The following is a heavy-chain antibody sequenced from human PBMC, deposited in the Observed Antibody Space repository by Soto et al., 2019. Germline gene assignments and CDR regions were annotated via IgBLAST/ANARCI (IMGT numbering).Heavy chain of an antibody. V-gene: IGHV3-9*01. Sequence: GGSLRLSCAASGFTFDDYAMHWVRQAPGKGLEWVSGISWNSGSIGYADSVKGRFTISRDKAKNSLYLQMNSLRAEDKGLYYCAKDKAWDTMIVVVITGDAFDIWGQGTMVTVSS. J-gene: IGHJ3*02. CDR1: GFTFDDYA. D-gene: IGHD3-22*01. CDR2: ISWNSGSI. CDR3: AKDKAWDTMIVVVITGDAFDI.